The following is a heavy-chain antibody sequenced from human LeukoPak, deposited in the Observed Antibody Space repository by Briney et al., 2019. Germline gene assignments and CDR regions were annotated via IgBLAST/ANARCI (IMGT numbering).Heavy chain of an antibody. V-gene: IGHV1-2*02. CDR2: INPDSGGT. D-gene: IGHD1-26*01. CDR1: GYTFSDYF. Sequence: ASVKVSCKASGYTFSDYFIHWVRQAPGQGLEWMGWINPDSGGTNYAQKFQGRVTMTRDTSIDTAYMELGRLTSDDTAVYYCARGSVGAPRAADYWGQGTPLTVSS. J-gene: IGHJ4*02. CDR3: ARGSVGAPRAADY.